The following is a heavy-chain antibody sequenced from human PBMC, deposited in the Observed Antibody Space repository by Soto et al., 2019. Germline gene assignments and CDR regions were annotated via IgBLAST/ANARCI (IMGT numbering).Heavy chain of an antibody. V-gene: IGHV1-3*01. CDR1: GYTFTGYY. Sequence: ASVKVSCKASGYTFTGYYMHWVRQAPGQGLEWMAWINAGNGNTEYSQKFQGRVTITRDTSASTAYMELSRLRAEDTAVYYCARPTYYYDSRGPRAYWGKGTLVTVSS. CDR2: INAGNGNT. D-gene: IGHD3-22*01. J-gene: IGHJ4*02. CDR3: ARPTYYYDSRGPRAY.